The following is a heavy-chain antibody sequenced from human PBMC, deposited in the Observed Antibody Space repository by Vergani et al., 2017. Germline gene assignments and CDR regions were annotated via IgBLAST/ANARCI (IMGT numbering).Heavy chain of an antibody. CDR3: ARKYGGRVGWFDP. V-gene: IGHV3-7*01. Sequence: EVQLVESGGGLVQPGGSLRLSCAASGFTFSSSWMSWVRQAPGKGLEWVANIKQDGSETYYVDSVKGRFTISRDNAKNSLYLQMNSLRAEDTAVYYCARKYGGRVGWFDPWGQGTLVTVSS. J-gene: IGHJ5*02. D-gene: IGHD4-23*01. CDR1: GFTFSSSW. CDR2: IKQDGSET.